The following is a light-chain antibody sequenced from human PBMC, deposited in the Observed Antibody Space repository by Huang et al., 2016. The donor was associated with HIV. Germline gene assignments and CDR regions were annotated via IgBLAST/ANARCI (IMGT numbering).Light chain of an antibody. CDR1: HRLNSDY. Sequence: ETVLTQSPGTLSLSPGDRATLSCRASHRLNSDYLAWYQQKSGQAPRLLIYGSSRRAPGIPHRFSGSGSGTDFTLTITSLESEDFAVYYCQQYDNSPWTFGQGTKVET. J-gene: IGKJ1*01. CDR2: GSS. CDR3: QQYDNSPWT. V-gene: IGKV3-20*01.